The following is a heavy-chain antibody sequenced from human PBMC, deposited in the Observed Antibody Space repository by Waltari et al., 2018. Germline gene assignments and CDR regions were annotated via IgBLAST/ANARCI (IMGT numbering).Heavy chain of an antibody. CDR2: IIGSGGTK. CDR1: GYTFSNYA. J-gene: IGHJ4*02. Sequence: EVQLLESGGGLVQPGGSLRLSCAASGYTFSNYAMTWVRQAPGKGVEGVSSIIGSGGTKYYAGSVKGRLTISRDNSQNTLYLQMNSLRVEDTAVYYCAKGGIGELGALVCWGQGTLVTVSS. CDR3: AKGGIGELGALVC. V-gene: IGHV3-23*01. D-gene: IGHD6-13*01.